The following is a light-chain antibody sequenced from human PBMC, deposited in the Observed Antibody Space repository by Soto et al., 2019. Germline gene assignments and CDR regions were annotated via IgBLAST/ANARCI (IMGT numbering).Light chain of an antibody. V-gene: IGLV4-69*01. CDR2: VHSDGSH. CDR1: SGHSSYA. J-gene: IGLJ3*02. CDR3: QTWGTGIHWV. Sequence: QTVVTQSPSASASLGASVKLTCTLSSGHSSYAVAWHQQQPEKGPRYLMKVHSDGSHTKGDGIPDRFSGSSSGAERYLTISSLHSEDEADYYCQTWGTGIHWVFGGGTKLTVL.